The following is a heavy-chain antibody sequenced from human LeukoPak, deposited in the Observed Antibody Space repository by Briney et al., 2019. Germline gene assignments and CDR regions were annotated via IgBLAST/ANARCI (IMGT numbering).Heavy chain of an antibody. J-gene: IGHJ4*02. CDR1: GFTFGSYG. CDR2: IRSDGSNK. Sequence: GGSLRLSCAASGFTFGSYGMHWVRQAPGKGLEWVTFIRSDGSNKYYADSVKGRFTISRDNSKNSLYLQMNSLIDDDTAVYYCAKGVKQIVGLTAQHYLDYWGQGTLVTVSS. V-gene: IGHV3-30*02. CDR3: AKGVKQIVGLTAQHYLDY. D-gene: IGHD2-21*02.